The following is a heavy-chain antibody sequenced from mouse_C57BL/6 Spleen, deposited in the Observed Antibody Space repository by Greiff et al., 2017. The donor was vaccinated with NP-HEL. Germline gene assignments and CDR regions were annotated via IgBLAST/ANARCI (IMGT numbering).Heavy chain of an antibody. D-gene: IGHD2-10*01. CDR2: IYPGDGDT. CDR1: GYAFSSSW. V-gene: IGHV1-82*01. CDR3: ASPYYGNSAWFAY. Sequence: VQLQQSGPELVKPGASVKISCKASGYAFSSSWMNWVKQRPGKGLEWIGRIYPGDGDTNYNGKFKGKATLTADKSSSTAYMQLSSLTSEDSAVYFCASPYYGNSAWFAYWGQGTLVTVSA. J-gene: IGHJ3*01.